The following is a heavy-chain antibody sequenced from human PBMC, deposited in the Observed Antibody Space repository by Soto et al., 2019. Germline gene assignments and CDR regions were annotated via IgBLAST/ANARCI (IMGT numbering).Heavy chain of an antibody. D-gene: IGHD3-22*01. V-gene: IGHV3-30*18. J-gene: IGHJ4*02. CDR2: ISYDGSNK. CDR1: GFTFSSYG. CDR3: AKDYYDSSGYYSYFDY. Sequence: PGGSLRLSCAASGFTFSSYGMHWVRQAPGKGLEWVAVISYDGSNKYYADSVKGRFTISRDNSKNTLYLQMNSLRAEDTAVYYCAKDYYDSSGYYSYFDYWGQGTPVTVSS.